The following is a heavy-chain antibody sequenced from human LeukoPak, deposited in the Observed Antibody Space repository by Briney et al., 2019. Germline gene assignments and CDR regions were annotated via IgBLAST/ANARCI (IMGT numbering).Heavy chain of an antibody. J-gene: IGHJ3*02. CDR1: GFTFSSYA. D-gene: IGHD3-10*01. Sequence: GGSLRLSCAASGFTFSSYAMHWVRQAPGKGLEWVAVISYDGSNKYYADSVKGRFTISRDNSKNTLYLQMNSLRAEDTAVYYCAREQLWFGKSDAFDIWGQGTMVTVSS. CDR2: ISYDGSNK. CDR3: AREQLWFGKSDAFDI. V-gene: IGHV3-30-3*01.